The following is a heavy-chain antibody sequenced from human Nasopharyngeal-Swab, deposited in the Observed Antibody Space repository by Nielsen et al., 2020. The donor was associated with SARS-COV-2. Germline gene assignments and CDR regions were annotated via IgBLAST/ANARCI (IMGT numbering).Heavy chain of an antibody. V-gene: IGHV7-4-1*02. CDR3: AIHSSSWFDLYYYDMDV. Sequence: ASVKVSCKASGYTFTSYAMNWVRQAPGQGLEWMGWINTNTGNPTSAQGFTGRFVFSLDTSVSTAYLQISSLKAEDTAVYYCAIHSSSWFDLYYYDMDVWGQGTTVTVSS. D-gene: IGHD6-13*01. J-gene: IGHJ6*02. CDR1: GYTFTSYA. CDR2: INTNTGNP.